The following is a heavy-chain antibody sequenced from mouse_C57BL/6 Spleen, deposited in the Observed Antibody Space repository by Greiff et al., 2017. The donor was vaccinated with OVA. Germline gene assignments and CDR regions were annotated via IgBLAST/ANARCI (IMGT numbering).Heavy chain of an antibody. Sequence: EVQGVESGEGLVKPGGSLKLSCAASGFTFSSYAMSWVRQTPEKRLEWVAYISSGGDYIYYADTVKGRFTISRDNARNTLYLQMSSLKSEDTAMYYCTKIYYDYEFAYWGQGTLVTVSA. CDR1: GFTFSSYA. V-gene: IGHV5-9-1*02. CDR3: TKIYYDYEFAY. D-gene: IGHD2-4*01. CDR2: ISSGGDYI. J-gene: IGHJ3*01.